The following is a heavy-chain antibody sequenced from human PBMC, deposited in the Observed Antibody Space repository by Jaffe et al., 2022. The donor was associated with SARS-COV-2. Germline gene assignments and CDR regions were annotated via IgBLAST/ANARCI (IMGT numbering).Heavy chain of an antibody. Sequence: QVQLVQSGAEVKKPGSSVKVSCKASGGTFSRLAINWVRQAPGQGLEWMGDIVGVFGTTNYAQKLRGRVTITADRSTTTAYMELSSLTSEDTAVYYCARRKWELRGDLYHYMDVWGEGTTVTVSS. J-gene: IGHJ6*03. D-gene: IGHD1-26*01. CDR3: ARRKWELRGDLYHYMDV. CDR1: GGTFSRLA. V-gene: IGHV1-69*06. CDR2: IVGVFGTT.